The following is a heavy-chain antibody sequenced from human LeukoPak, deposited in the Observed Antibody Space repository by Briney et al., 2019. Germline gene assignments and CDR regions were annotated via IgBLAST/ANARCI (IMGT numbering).Heavy chain of an antibody. Sequence: GGSLRLSCAASGFTFSNYAMSWVRQAPGKGLEWVSGISDSGDSTYYADSVKGRFTISRDNSKNTLYLQMNSLRAEDTAIYYCAKTKIVATFFDYWGQRTVVTASS. CDR1: GFTFSNYA. V-gene: IGHV3-23*01. J-gene: IGHJ4*02. D-gene: IGHD5-12*01. CDR2: ISDSGDST. CDR3: AKTKIVATFFDY.